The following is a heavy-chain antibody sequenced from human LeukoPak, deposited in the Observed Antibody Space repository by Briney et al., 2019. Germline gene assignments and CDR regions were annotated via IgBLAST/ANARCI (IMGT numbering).Heavy chain of an antibody. CDR2: IKQDGSEK. CDR3: ARLSVTNNFDY. CDR1: GFTFSSFW. V-gene: IGHV3-7*01. J-gene: IGHJ4*02. Sequence: PGGSLRLSCAASGFTFSSFWMSWVRQAPGKGLEWVANIKQDGSEKYCVDSVEGRFTISRDNAKNSLYLQMNGLRAEDTAVYYCARLSVTNNFDYWGQGTLVTVSS. D-gene: IGHD4-11*01.